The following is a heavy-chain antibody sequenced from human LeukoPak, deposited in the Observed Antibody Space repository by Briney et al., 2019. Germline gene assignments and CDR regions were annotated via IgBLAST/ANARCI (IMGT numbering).Heavy chain of an antibody. CDR3: ARMTNDAFDI. CDR1: GYTLTELS. V-gene: IGHV1-8*03. CDR2: MNPNSGNT. D-gene: IGHD4-11*01. Sequence: ASVKVSCKVSGYTLTELSMHWVRQATGQGLEWMGWMNPNSGNTGYAQKFQGRVTITRNTSISTAYMELSSLRSEDTAVYYCARMTNDAFDIWGQGTMVTVSS. J-gene: IGHJ3*02.